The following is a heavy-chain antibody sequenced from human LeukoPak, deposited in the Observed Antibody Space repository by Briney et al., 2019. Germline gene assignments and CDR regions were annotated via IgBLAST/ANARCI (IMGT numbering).Heavy chain of an antibody. J-gene: IGHJ5*02. V-gene: IGHV1-58*02. Sequence: SVKVSCKASGFTFTSSAMQWVRQARGQRLEWIGWIVVGSGNTNYAQKFQERVTITRDMSTSTAYMELSSLRSEDTAVYYCAASYNWNRNFDPWGQGTLVTVSS. D-gene: IGHD1-20*01. CDR2: IVVGSGNT. CDR3: AASYNWNRNFDP. CDR1: GFTFTSSA.